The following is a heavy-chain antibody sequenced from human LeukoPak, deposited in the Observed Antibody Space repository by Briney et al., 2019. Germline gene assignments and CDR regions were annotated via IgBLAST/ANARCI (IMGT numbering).Heavy chain of an antibody. CDR1: GGTFSSYA. V-gene: IGHV1-69*05. CDR2: IIPIFGTA. J-gene: IGHJ4*02. D-gene: IGHD6-19*01. Sequence: GASVKVSCKASGGTFSSYAISWVRQAPGQGLEWMGGIIPIFGTANYAQKFQGRVTITTDESTSTAYMELSSLRSEDTAVYYCARDVLVGIAVAGTFDYWGQGTLVTVSS. CDR3: ARDVLVGIAVAGTFDY.